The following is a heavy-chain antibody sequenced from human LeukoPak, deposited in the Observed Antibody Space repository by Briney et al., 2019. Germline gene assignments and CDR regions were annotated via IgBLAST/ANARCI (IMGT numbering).Heavy chain of an antibody. D-gene: IGHD1-26*01. CDR1: GFKFNDYA. V-gene: IGHV3-9*01. CDR3: AKETKVGENLYYFDY. J-gene: IGHJ4*02. Sequence: HSGRSLRLARVASGFKFNDYAMHCVRQAPRKGLEWVSGLSWHSGSIGYADSVKGRFIISRDNAKNSLYLEMNSLRREDSALYYCAKETKVGENLYYFDYWGRGNLVTVSS. CDR2: LSWHSGSI.